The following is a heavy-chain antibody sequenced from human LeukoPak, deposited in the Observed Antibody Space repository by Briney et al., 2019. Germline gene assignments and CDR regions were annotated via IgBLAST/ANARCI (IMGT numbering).Heavy chain of an antibody. CDR2: ISYDGSNK. J-gene: IGHJ4*02. D-gene: IGHD3-10*01. V-gene: IGHV3-30*04. Sequence: GGSLRLSCAASGFTFSSYAMHWVRQAPGKGLEWVAVISYDGSNKYYADSVKGRFTISRDNSKNTLYLQMNSLRAEDTAVNYCARSISYGSGMRLDYWGQGTLVTVSS. CDR3: ARSISYGSGMRLDY. CDR1: GFTFSSYA.